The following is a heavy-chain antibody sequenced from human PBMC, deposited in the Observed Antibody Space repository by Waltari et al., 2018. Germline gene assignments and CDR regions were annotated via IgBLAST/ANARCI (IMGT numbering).Heavy chain of an antibody. CDR1: GGTFSSYA. D-gene: IGHD3-3*01. J-gene: IGHJ5*02. V-gene: IGHV1-69*05. CDR3: ARRGTLYDFWSGTNNWFDP. CDR2: IIPIFGTA. Sequence: QVQLVQSGAEVKKPGSSVKVSCKASGGTFSSYAISWVRQAPGQGLEWMGGIIPIFGTANYAQKFQGRVTSTTDESTSTAYMELSSLRSEDTAVYYCARRGTLYDFWSGTNNWFDPWGQGTLVTVSS.